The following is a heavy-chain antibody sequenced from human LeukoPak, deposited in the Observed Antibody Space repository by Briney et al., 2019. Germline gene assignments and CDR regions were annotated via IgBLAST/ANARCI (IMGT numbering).Heavy chain of an antibody. Sequence: GASVKVSCKASGYTFTSYGISWVRQAPGQGLEWMGWISAYNGNTNYAQKLQGRVTMTTDTSTSTAYMELRSLRSGDTAVYYCARGPHYYDSSGYYVRAFDIWGQGTMVTVSS. J-gene: IGHJ3*02. V-gene: IGHV1-18*01. D-gene: IGHD3-22*01. CDR1: GYTFTSYG. CDR3: ARGPHYYDSSGYYVRAFDI. CDR2: ISAYNGNT.